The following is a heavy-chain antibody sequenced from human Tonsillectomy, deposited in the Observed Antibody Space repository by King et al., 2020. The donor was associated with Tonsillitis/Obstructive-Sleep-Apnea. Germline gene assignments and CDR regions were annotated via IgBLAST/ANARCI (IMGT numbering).Heavy chain of an antibody. J-gene: IGHJ6*03. CDR2: IYPGDSDT. Sequence: QLVQSGAEVKKPGESLKISCKGSGYSFTSYWIGWVRQMPGKGLEWMGIIYPGDSDTRYSPSFQGQVTISASKSISTAYLQWSSLKASDTAMYYCARLLAGSYYYYYMDVWGKGTTVTVSS. D-gene: IGHD3-10*01. CDR3: ARLLAGSYYYYYMDV. V-gene: IGHV5-51*01. CDR1: GYSFTSYW.